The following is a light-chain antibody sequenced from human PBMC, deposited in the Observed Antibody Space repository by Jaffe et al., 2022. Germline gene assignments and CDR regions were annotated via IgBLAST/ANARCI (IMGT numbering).Light chain of an antibody. CDR2: GAS. V-gene: IGKV3-20*01. Sequence: VLTQSPGTLSLSPGEGATLSCRASEIINNAYMAWYQQKPGQAPRLLIFGASNRATGTPDRFSGRGSGTDFTLTISRLEPEDFAVYYCQQCRNTPFTFGGGTKVEIK. J-gene: IGKJ4*01. CDR3: QQCRNTPFT. CDR1: EIINNAY.